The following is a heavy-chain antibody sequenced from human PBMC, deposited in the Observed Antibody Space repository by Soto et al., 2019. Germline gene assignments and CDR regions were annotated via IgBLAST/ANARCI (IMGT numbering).Heavy chain of an antibody. CDR3: ASLVVPAAISYYYYGMDV. Sequence: HPGGSLRLSCAASGFTFSSYAMSWVRQAPGKGLEWVSAISGSGGSTYYADSVKGRFTISRDNSKNTLYLQMSSLRAEDTAVYYCASLVVPAAISYYYYGMDVWGQGTTVTVSS. CDR1: GFTFSSYA. CDR2: ISGSGGST. V-gene: IGHV3-23*01. J-gene: IGHJ6*02. D-gene: IGHD2-2*01.